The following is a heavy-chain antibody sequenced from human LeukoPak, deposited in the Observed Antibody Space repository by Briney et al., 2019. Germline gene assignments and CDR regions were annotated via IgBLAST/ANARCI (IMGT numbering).Heavy chain of an antibody. D-gene: IGHD1-20*01. V-gene: IGHV3-7*01. CDR1: GFTFSSYW. J-gene: IGHJ4*02. Sequence: GGPLRLSCAASGFTFSSYWMNWARQAPGKGLEWVASINHNGNVNYYVDSVKGRFTISRDNAKNTLYLQMNSLRAEDTAVYYCLRDLNWSLDQWGQGTLVTVSS. CDR3: LRDLNWSLDQ. CDR2: INHNGNVN.